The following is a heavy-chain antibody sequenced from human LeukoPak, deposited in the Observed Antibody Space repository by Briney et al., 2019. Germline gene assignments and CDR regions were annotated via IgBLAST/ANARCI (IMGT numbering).Heavy chain of an antibody. J-gene: IGHJ4*02. CDR2: ISGSGGST. CDR1: GFTFSSSA. D-gene: IGHD2/OR15-2a*01. V-gene: IGHV3-23*01. Sequence: GGSLRLSCAASGFTFSSSAMNWVRQAPGKGLEWVSAISGSGGSTYYADSVKGRFTISRGNSRNTLYLQMNSLRAEDTAVYYCAKGPLLWNWGQGTLVTVSS. CDR3: AKGPLLWN.